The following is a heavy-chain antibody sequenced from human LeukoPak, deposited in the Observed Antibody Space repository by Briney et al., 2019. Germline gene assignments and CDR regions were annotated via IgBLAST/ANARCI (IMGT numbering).Heavy chain of an antibody. Sequence: GGSLRLSCAASGFTFSSYWMSWIRQAPEKGLEWVSSISSTTYTYYADSVKGRFTISRGNSKNSLYLQMNSLTAEDTALYYCARDGSGWSRDVWGQGTTVTVSS. D-gene: IGHD6-19*01. CDR3: ARDGSGWSRDV. CDR2: ISSTTYT. J-gene: IGHJ6*02. V-gene: IGHV3-21*01. CDR1: GFTFSSYW.